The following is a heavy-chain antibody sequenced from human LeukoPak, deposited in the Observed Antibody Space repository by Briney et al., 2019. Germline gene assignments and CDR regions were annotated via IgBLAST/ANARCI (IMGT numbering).Heavy chain of an antibody. CDR3: AGGPFDY. V-gene: IGHV3-30-3*01. Sequence: PGRSLRLSCAASGFTFSSYAMHWVRQAPGKGLEWVAVISYDGSNKYYADSVKGRFTISRDNSKNTLYLQMNSLRAEDTAVYYCAGGPFDYWGQGTLVTVSS. J-gene: IGHJ4*02. CDR2: ISYDGSNK. CDR1: GFTFSSYA.